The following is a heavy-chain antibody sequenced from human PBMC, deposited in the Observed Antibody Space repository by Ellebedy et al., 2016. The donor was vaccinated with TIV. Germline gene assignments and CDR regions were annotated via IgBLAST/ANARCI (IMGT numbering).Heavy chain of an antibody. V-gene: IGHV3-48*04. J-gene: IGHJ4*02. Sequence: GESLKISCAASGFTFRTYNTYSMNWVRQAPGKGLEWVSYIGSRTNIIYYADSVKGRFTISRDNAKNSMYLQMNGLRAEDTAVYYCARVGRWPHNCSFDYWGRGTLVTVSS. CDR1: GFTFRTYNTYS. D-gene: IGHD4-23*01. CDR3: ARVGRWPHNCSFDY. CDR2: IGSRTNII.